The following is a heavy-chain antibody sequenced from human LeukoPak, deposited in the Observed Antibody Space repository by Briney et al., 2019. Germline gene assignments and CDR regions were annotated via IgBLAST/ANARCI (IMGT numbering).Heavy chain of an antibody. J-gene: IGHJ4*02. Sequence: SETLSLTCTVSGGSIRSYYWSWIRQPAGKGLEWIGRIYTSGSTNYNPSLKSRVSMSVDTSKNQFSLKLSSVTAADAAVYYCARKRLGHLSPFDYWGQGTLVTVSS. CDR2: IYTSGST. D-gene: IGHD3-16*01. V-gene: IGHV4-4*07. CDR3: ARKRLGHLSPFDY. CDR1: GGSIRSYY.